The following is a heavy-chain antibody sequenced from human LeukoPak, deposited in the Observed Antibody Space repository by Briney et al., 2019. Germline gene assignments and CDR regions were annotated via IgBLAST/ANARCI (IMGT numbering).Heavy chain of an antibody. CDR2: IYYSGST. CDR1: GGSIRRYY. Sequence: PSETLSLTCSVSGGSIRRYYWSWIRQPPGKRLEWIGYIYYSGSTNYNPSLKSRVTISVDTSKNQFSLKLSSVTAADTAVYYCARRRSMDVWGKGTTVTVSS. J-gene: IGHJ6*03. CDR3: ARRRSMDV. V-gene: IGHV4-59*01.